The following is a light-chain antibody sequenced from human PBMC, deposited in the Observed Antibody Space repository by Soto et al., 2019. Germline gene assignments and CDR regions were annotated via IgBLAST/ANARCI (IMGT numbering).Light chain of an antibody. V-gene: IGKV1-39*01. Sequence: DIQMTQAPSSLSASVGDRVTITCRASQIISTFLNWYQQKPGKAPKLLIYVASNLESGVPSTFSGSGSGTDFTLTISSLQPEDFATYYCQQCFSTPLLTFGGGTKVEIK. CDR3: QQCFSTPLLT. J-gene: IGKJ4*01. CDR1: QIISTF. CDR2: VAS.